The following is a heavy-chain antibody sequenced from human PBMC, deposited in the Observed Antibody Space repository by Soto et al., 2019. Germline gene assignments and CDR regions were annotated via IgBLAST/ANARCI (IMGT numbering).Heavy chain of an antibody. V-gene: IGHV6-1*01. CDR1: GDSVSSNSAA. J-gene: IGHJ4*02. CDR2: TYYRSKWYN. Sequence: PSQTLSLTCAISGDSVSSNSAAWNWIRQSPSRGLEWLGRTYYRSKWYNDYAVSVKSRITINPDTSKNQFSLQLNSVTPEDTAVYYCARAADSSGWYGDYFDYWGQGTLVTVSS. D-gene: IGHD6-19*01. CDR3: ARAADSSGWYGDYFDY.